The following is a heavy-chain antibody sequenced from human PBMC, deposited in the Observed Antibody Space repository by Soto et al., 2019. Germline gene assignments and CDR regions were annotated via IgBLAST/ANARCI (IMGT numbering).Heavy chain of an antibody. CDR1: GFSFSNAW. V-gene: IGHV3-15*07. CDR2: IKRKIDGEKT. CDR3: TTGSVEGV. Sequence: GGSLRLSCAASGFSFSNAWMNWVRQAPGKGLEWVGRIKRKIDGEKTDYAAPVKGRFTISRDDSKNTLSLQMSSLKADDTAVYYCTTGSVEGVWGQGTTVTVS. J-gene: IGHJ6*02.